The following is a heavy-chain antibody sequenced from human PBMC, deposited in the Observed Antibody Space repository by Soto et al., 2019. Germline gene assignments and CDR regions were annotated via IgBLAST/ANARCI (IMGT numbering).Heavy chain of an antibody. J-gene: IGHJ4*02. CDR2: IYTSGST. CDR3: AREYYYDSSGYLIDY. Sequence: SETLSLTCTVSGGSISSYYWSWIRQPAGKGLEWVGRIYTSGSTNYNPSLKSRVTMSVDTSKNQFSLMLSSVTAADTAVYYCAREYYYDSSGYLIDYWGQGTLVTVSS. D-gene: IGHD3-22*01. V-gene: IGHV4-4*07. CDR1: GGSISSYY.